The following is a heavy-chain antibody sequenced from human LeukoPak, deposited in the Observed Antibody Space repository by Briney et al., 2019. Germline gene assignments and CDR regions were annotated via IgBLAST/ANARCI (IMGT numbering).Heavy chain of an antibody. CDR2: ISGSGGST. CDR1: GFTFNNYG. D-gene: IGHD3-16*02. Sequence: GGSLRLSCAASGFTFNNYGMSWVRQAPGKGLEWVSGISGSGGSTYYADSVKGRFTISRDNSKNTLYLQMNSLRAEDTAVYYCAKLYVWGSYRPYYFDYWGQGTLVTVSS. CDR3: AKLYVWGSYRPYYFDY. J-gene: IGHJ4*02. V-gene: IGHV3-23*01.